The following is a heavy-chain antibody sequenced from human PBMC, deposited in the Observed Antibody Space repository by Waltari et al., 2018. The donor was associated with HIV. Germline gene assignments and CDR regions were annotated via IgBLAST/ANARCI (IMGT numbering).Heavy chain of an antibody. CDR2: IYYTGST. Sequence: QVQLQESGPGLVKPSQTLSFTCTVSGGSISSAGFYWSWIRQHPGKGLEWIGNIYYTGSTYYNPSLKSRVTISIDTSNNQFSLNLSSVTAADTAVYYCARDYGSGRGGGMDVWGQGTTVTVSS. J-gene: IGHJ6*02. D-gene: IGHD3-10*01. V-gene: IGHV4-31*03. CDR1: GGSISSAGFY. CDR3: ARDYGSGRGGGMDV.